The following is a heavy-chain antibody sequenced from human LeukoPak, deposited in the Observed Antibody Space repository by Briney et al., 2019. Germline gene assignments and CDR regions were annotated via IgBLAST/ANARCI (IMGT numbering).Heavy chain of an antibody. J-gene: IGHJ4*02. Sequence: SETLSLTSAVYGGSFSGYYWSWIRQPPGKGLEWIGEINHSGSTNYNPSLKSRVTISVDTSKNQFSLKLSSVTAADTAVYYCARGLEWELDPYFDYWGQGTLVTVSS. D-gene: IGHD1-26*01. V-gene: IGHV4-34*01. CDR2: INHSGST. CDR3: ARGLEWELDPYFDY. CDR1: GGSFSGYY.